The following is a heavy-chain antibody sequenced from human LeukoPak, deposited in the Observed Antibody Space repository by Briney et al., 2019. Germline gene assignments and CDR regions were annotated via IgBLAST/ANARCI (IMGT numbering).Heavy chain of an antibody. V-gene: IGHV3-23*01. J-gene: IGHJ6*02. CDR2: ISDSGGST. CDR1: GFTFSTYV. Sequence: GGSLRLSCAASGFTFSTYVRNWVRQAPGKGLEWVSSISDSGGSTYYADSVKGRFTISRDNSKNTLYLQMNSLRVEDTAVYYCGRYYVMDVWGQGTSVTVSS. CDR3: GRYYVMDV.